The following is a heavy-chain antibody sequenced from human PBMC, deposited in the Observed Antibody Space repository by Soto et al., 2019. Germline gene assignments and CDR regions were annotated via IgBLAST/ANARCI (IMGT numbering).Heavy chain of an antibody. V-gene: IGHV1-69*06. CDR3: AREFGAAISTVWFGELTYYYYGMDV. J-gene: IGHJ6*02. D-gene: IGHD3-10*01. CDR2: IIPICGTA. Sequence: GASVKVSCKASGGTFSSYAISWVRQAPGQGLEWMGGIIPICGTANYAQKFQGRVTITADKSTSTAYMELSTLRSEDTAVYYCAREFGAAISTVWFGELTYYYYGMDVWGQGTTVTAP. CDR1: GGTFSSYA.